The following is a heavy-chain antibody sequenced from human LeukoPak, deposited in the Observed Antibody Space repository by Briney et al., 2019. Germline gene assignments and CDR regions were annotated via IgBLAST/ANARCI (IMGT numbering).Heavy chain of an antibody. CDR2: IIPIFGTA. V-gene: IGHV1-69*05. CDR3: ASRYYGSGSYYNVRGTYYYMDV. CDR1: GGTFSSYA. J-gene: IGHJ6*03. Sequence: GASVKVSCKASGGTFSSYAISWVRQAPGQGLEWMGGIIPIFGTANYAQKFQGRVTITTDESTSTAYMELSSLRSEDTAVYYCASRYYGSGSYYNVRGTYYYMDVWGKGTTVTVSS. D-gene: IGHD3-10*01.